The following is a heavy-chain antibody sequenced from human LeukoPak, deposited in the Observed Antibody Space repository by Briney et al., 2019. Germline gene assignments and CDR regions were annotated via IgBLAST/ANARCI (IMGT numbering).Heavy chain of an antibody. V-gene: IGHV3-23*01. CDR3: ARALVGATKIYYYYMDV. CDR1: GFTFSSYG. CDR2: ISGSGGST. J-gene: IGHJ6*03. D-gene: IGHD1-26*01. Sequence: GGSLRLSCAASGFTFSSYGMSWVRQAPGKGLEWVSAISGSGGSTYYADSVKGRFTISRDNSKNTLYLQMNSLRAEDTAVYYCARALVGATKIYYYYMDVWGKGTTVTVSS.